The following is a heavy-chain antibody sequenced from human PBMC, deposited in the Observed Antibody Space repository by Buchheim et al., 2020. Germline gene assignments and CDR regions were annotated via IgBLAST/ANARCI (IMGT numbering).Heavy chain of an antibody. CDR2: ISYDGSNK. CDR3: ARNYYDSSGYYYINWFDP. J-gene: IGHJ5*02. CDR1: GFTFSSYA. Sequence: QVQLVESGGGVVQPGRSLRPSCAASGFTFSSYAMHWVRQAPGKGLEWVAVISYDGSNKYYADSVKGRFTISRDNSKNTLYLQMNSLRAEDTAVYYCARNYYDSSGYYYINWFDPWGQGTL. D-gene: IGHD3-22*01. V-gene: IGHV3-30*04.